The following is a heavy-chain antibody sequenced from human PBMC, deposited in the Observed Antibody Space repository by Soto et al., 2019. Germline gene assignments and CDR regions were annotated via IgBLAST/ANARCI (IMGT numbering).Heavy chain of an antibody. CDR3: ARPDEGGYSSNHHYYYALDV. D-gene: IGHD3-22*01. V-gene: IGHV1-69*13. CDR2: IIPIFDIT. CDR1: GGTFRSYS. J-gene: IGHJ6*02. Sequence: SVKVSCKASGGTFRSYSISWVRQAPGQGLEWMGGIIPIFDITNYAQKFQGRATITADESTSTAYMELSSLGSDDTAVYYCARPDEGGYSSNHHYYYALDVWGQGTTVTVSS.